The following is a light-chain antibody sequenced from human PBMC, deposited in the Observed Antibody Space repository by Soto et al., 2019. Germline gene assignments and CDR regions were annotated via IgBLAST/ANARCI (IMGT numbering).Light chain of an antibody. J-gene: IGLJ3*02. CDR2: EVR. V-gene: IGLV2-14*01. CDR1: MRDVGAYNL. Sequence: QSVLTQPASVSGSAGQSITISCSGTMRDVGAYNLVSWYQQHPGTAPKLIIYEVRNRPSGISSRFSGSRSGNTASLTISGLQPEDEGDYYCQSYDSSLSGYWVFGGGTKLTVL. CDR3: QSYDSSLSGYWV.